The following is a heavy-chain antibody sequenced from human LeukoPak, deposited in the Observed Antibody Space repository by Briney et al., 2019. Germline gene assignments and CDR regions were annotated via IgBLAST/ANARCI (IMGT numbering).Heavy chain of an antibody. Sequence: KPSETLSLTCTVSGNSISSSSYYWVWIRQPPGKGLEWIGSINYYGKTYYNPSVKSRVTISVDTSKNQFSLMVRSVTAADTAVYYCARHELEGGSGSYYNPWFDPWGQGTLVTVSS. J-gene: IGHJ5*02. D-gene: IGHD3-10*01. CDR3: ARHELEGGSGSYYNPWFDP. V-gene: IGHV4-39*07. CDR1: GNSISSSSYY. CDR2: INYYGKT.